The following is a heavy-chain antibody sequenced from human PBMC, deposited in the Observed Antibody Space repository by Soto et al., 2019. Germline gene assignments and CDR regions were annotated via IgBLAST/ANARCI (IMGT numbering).Heavy chain of an antibody. J-gene: IGHJ5*02. CDR3: ATSPRWELLGVWFDP. V-gene: IGHV1-69*13. D-gene: IGHD1-26*01. CDR1: GGALSGDA. CDR2: IIPIFGTA. Sequence: SVKGDCKTAGGALSGDASSWGRKANGQGLEWMGGIIPIFGTANYAQKFQGRVTITADESTSTAYMELSSLRSEDTAVYYCATSPRWELLGVWFDPWGQGTLVTVSS.